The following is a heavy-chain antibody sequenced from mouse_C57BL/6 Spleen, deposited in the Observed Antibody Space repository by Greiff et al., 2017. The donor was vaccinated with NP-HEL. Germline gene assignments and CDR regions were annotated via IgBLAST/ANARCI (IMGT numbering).Heavy chain of an antibody. CDR2: ISDGGSYT. Sequence: EVQRVESGGGLVKPGGSLKLSCAASGFTFSSYAMSWVRQTPEKRLEWVATISDGGSYTYYPDNVKGRFTISRDNAKNNLYLQMSHLKSEDTAMYYCAGLPTFAYWGQGTLVTVSA. CDR1: GFTFSSYA. D-gene: IGHD5-1*01. V-gene: IGHV5-4*01. CDR3: AGLPTFAY. J-gene: IGHJ3*01.